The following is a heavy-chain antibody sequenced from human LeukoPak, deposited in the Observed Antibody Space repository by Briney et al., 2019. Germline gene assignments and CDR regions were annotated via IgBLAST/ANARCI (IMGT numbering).Heavy chain of an antibody. D-gene: IGHD2/OR15-2a*01. CDR1: GFTFSSYG. J-gene: IGHJ4*02. Sequence: GRSLRLSCAASGFTFSSYGMHWVRQAPGKGLEWVAVISYDGSNKYYADSVKGRFTISRDNSKNTLYLQMNSLRAEDTAAYYCAKDFSIRRYYFDYWGQGTLVTVSS. V-gene: IGHV3-30*18. CDR3: AKDFSIRRYYFDY. CDR2: ISYDGSNK.